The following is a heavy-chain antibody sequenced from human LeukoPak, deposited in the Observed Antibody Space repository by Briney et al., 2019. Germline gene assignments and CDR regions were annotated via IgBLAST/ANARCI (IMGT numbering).Heavy chain of an antibody. Sequence: GASVRVSCKASGFTFTNYGISWARQAPGQGLEWMGWISACNGNTNYAQKIQGRVTMTTDTSTSTAYMELRSLRSDDTAVYYCARGIPADDYWGQGTLVTVSS. D-gene: IGHD2-2*01. CDR3: ARGIPADDY. CDR1: GFTFTNYG. CDR2: ISACNGNT. V-gene: IGHV1-18*01. J-gene: IGHJ4*02.